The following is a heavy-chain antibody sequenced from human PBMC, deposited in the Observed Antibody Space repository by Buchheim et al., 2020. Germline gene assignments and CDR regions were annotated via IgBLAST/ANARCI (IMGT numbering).Heavy chain of an antibody. CDR2: ISAYNGNT. J-gene: IGHJ6*02. CDR3: ARDGAYCGGDCYSPILKEYYYYGMDV. V-gene: IGHV1-18*01. D-gene: IGHD2-21*02. CDR1: GYTFTSYG. Sequence: QVQLVQSGAEVKKPGASAKVSCKASGYTFTSYGISWVRQAPGQGLEWMGWISAYNGNTNYAQKLQGRVTMTTDTSTSTAYMELRSLRSEDTAVYYCARDGAYCGGDCYSPILKEYYYYGMDVWGQGTT.